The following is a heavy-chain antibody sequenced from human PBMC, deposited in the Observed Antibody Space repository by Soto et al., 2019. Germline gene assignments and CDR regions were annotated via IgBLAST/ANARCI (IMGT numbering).Heavy chain of an antibody. CDR1: GGSISSGGYY. V-gene: IGHV4-31*03. CDR3: ARNTVVVTDNNFDY. D-gene: IGHD2-21*02. J-gene: IGHJ4*02. CDR2: IYYSGST. Sequence: LSLTCTVSGGSISSGGYYWSWIRQHPGKGLEWIGYIYYSGSTYYNPSLKSRVTISVDTSKNQFSLKLSSVTAADTAVYYCARNTVVVTDNNFDYWGQGTLVTVSS.